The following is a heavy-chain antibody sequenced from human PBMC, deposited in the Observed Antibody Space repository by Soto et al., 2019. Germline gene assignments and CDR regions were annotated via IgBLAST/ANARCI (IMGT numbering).Heavy chain of an antibody. CDR2: INRDGSRT. CDR1: VFISSSYW. D-gene: IGHD2-8*01. J-gene: IGHJ4*02. Sequence: EVQLVESGGNVLQPGGSLRLSCAASVFISSSYWMHWVRQAPGKGLVWVSRINRDGSRTDYADSVKGRFAVSRDNAKNTVLLQMNSLRADDTAVYYCARGVNGYYYVDYWGQGTLVTVSS. CDR3: ARGVNGYYYVDY. V-gene: IGHV3-74*01.